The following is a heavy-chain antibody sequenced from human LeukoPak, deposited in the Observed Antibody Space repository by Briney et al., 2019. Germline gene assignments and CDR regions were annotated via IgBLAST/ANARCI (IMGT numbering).Heavy chain of an antibody. J-gene: IGHJ4*02. V-gene: IGHV3-23*01. CDR3: ARVKWSSAWSGY. CDR1: GFTFSSYA. CDR2: ISGSGGST. D-gene: IGHD6-19*01. Sequence: GGSLRLSCAASGFTFSSYAMGWVRQAPGKGLEWVSAISGSGGSTYYADSVKGRFTISRDNAKNSLYLQMSSLRVEDTAVYYCARVKWSSAWSGYWGQGVLVTVSS.